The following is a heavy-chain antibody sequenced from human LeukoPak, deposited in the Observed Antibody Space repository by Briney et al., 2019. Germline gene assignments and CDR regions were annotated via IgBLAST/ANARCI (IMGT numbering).Heavy chain of an antibody. CDR2: ISGSGGST. CDR1: GFTFSSYA. Sequence: GGSLRLSSAASGFTFSSYAMSWVRQAPGKGLEWVSAISGSGGSTYYADSVKGRFTISRDNSKNTLYLQMNSLRAEDTAIYYCAKELGYCSAGRCEYFQHWGQGTLVTVSS. V-gene: IGHV3-23*01. D-gene: IGHD2-15*01. J-gene: IGHJ1*01. CDR3: AKELGYCSAGRCEYFQH.